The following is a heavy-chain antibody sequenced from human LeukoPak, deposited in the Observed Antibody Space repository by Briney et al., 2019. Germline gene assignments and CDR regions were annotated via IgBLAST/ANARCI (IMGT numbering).Heavy chain of an antibody. D-gene: IGHD2-2*01. Sequence: GGSLRFSCAASGFTFSSYAMHWVRQAPGKGLEWVAVISYDRSNKYYADSVKGRFTISRDNSKNTLYLQMNSLRAEDTAVYYCARAGYCSSTSCPYYYYYYGMDVWGQGTTVTVSS. J-gene: IGHJ6*02. CDR1: GFTFSSYA. CDR3: ARAGYCSSTSCPYYYYYYGMDV. V-gene: IGHV3-30-3*01. CDR2: ISYDRSNK.